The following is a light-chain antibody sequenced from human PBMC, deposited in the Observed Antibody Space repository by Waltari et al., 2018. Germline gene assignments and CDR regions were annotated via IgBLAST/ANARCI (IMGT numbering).Light chain of an antibody. CDR3: QHYVRLPAT. Sequence: EILLTQSPGTLSLSPGERATLSCRASQSVTRALAWYQQKPGQAPRLIIYNASNRATGIPDRFSGSGSGTDFSLTISRLEPEDFAVYYCQHYVRLPATFGQGTKVEIK. V-gene: IGKV3-20*01. CDR2: NAS. J-gene: IGKJ1*01. CDR1: QSVTRA.